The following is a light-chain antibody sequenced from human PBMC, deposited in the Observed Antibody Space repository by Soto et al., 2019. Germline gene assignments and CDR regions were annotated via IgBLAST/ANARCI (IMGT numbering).Light chain of an antibody. Sequence: QLVLTQPPSVSGAPGQRVTISCAGSSSNIGAGYDVLWYQQLPGTAPKLLIFGNKKRPSGVPDRFSGSKSGTSASLAITGLQAEDEADYYCQSYDVSLSGSLFGGGTKVTVL. V-gene: IGLV1-40*01. CDR3: QSYDVSLSGSL. CDR2: GNK. CDR1: SSNIGAGYD. J-gene: IGLJ2*01.